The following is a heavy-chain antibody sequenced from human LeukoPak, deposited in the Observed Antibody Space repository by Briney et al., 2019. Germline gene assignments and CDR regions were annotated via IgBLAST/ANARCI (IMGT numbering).Heavy chain of an antibody. V-gene: IGHV3-7*01. CDR3: ARPRGCGSARCNNFDS. Sequence: QAGGSLRLSCAASGFSFSSYWMSWVRQAPGKGLEWVANIKQDGSEKYYVDSVKGRFIISRDNARNSLYLQMNNLRAEDTAVYYCARPRGCGSARCNNFDSWGQGTLVTVSS. CDR1: GFSFSSYW. CDR2: IKQDGSEK. D-gene: IGHD2-2*01. J-gene: IGHJ4*02.